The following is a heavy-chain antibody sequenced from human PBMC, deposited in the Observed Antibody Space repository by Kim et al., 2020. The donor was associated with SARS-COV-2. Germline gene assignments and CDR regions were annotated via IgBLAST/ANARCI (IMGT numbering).Heavy chain of an antibody. CDR3: ARSTLAADYDY. J-gene: IGHJ4*02. Sequence: NDYAVSVKSRITINPDTSKNQFSLQLNSVTPEDTAVYYCARSTLAADYDYWGQGTLVTVSS. CDR2: N. D-gene: IGHD3-3*02. V-gene: IGHV6-1*01.